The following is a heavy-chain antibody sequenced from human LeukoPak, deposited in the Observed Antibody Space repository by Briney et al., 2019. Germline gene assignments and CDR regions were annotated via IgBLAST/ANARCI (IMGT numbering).Heavy chain of an antibody. D-gene: IGHD3-10*01. V-gene: IGHV1-69*02. CDR1: GGTFSSYT. Sequence: GASVKVSCKASGGTFSSYTISWVRQAPGQGLEWMGRIIPILGIANYAQKSQGRVTITADKSTSTAYMELSSLRSEDTAVYYCARRSGSYMRDYWGQGTLVTVSS. CDR3: ARRSGSYMRDY. J-gene: IGHJ4*02. CDR2: IIPILGIA.